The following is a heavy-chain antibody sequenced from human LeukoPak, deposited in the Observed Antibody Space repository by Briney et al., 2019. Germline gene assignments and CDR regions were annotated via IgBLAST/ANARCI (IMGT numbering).Heavy chain of an antibody. D-gene: IGHD2-8*01. CDR3: ARHKSWSSSYGMDV. J-gene: IGHJ6*02. CDR2: INHSGST. CDR1: GGSFSGYY. Sequence: KPSETLSLTCAVYGGSFSGYYWSWIRQPPGKGLEWIGDINHSGSTNYNPSLKSRVTISVDTSKNQFSLKLSSVTAADTAVYYCARHKSWSSSYGMDVWGQGTTVTVSS. V-gene: IGHV4-34*01.